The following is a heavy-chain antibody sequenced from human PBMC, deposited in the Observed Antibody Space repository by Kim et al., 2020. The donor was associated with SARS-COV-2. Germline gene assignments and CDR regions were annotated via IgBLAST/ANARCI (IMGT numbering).Heavy chain of an antibody. J-gene: IGHJ4*02. Sequence: TNYHPSLKSRVTISVDTSKNLFSLKLSSVTAADTAVYYWARGQPQDYFDYWGQGTLVTVSS. V-gene: IGHV4-34*01. CDR3: ARGQPQDYFDY. CDR2: T.